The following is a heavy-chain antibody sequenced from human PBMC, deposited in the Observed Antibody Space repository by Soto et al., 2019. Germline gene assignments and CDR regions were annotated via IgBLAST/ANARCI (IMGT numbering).Heavy chain of an antibody. V-gene: IGHV1-18*01. CDR3: ARAGFPKYYYYYMDV. CDR1: GYTFTSYG. J-gene: IGHJ6*03. Sequence: ASVKVSCKASGYTFTSYGISWVRQAPGQGLEWMGWISAYNGNTNYAQKLQGRVTMTTDTSTSTAYMELRSLRSDDTAVYYCARAGFPKYYYYYMDVWGKGTTFTVSS. CDR2: ISAYNGNT.